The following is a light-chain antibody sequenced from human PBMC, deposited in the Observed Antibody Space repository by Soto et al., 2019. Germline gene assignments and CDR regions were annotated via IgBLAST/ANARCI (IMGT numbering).Light chain of an antibody. J-gene: IGLJ2*01. Sequence: QSALTQPASVSGSPGQSITISCTGTSSDVGGYSYVSWYQKHPGRAPKLIIYDVNNRPSGISHRFSGSKSGNTASLTISDLQAEDESHFYCASYKSSSTWVFGVGTKLTVL. CDR3: ASYKSSSTWV. CDR2: DVN. CDR1: SSDVGGYSY. V-gene: IGLV2-14*03.